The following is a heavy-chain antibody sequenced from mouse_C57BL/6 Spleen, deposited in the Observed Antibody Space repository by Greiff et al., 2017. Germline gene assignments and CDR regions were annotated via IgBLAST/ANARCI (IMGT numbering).Heavy chain of an antibody. Sequence: EVMLVESGGDLVKPGGSLKLSCAASGFTFSSYGMSWVRQTPDKRLEWVATISSGGSYTYYPDSVKGRFTISRDNAKNTLYLQMSSLKSEDTAMYYCARHGYGYDAWFAYWGQGTLVTFSA. D-gene: IGHD2-2*01. V-gene: IGHV5-6*01. CDR3: ARHGYGYDAWFAY. J-gene: IGHJ3*01. CDR1: GFTFSSYG. CDR2: ISSGGSYT.